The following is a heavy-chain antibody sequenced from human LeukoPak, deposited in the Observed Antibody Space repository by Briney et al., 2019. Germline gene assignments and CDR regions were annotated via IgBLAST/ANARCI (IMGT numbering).Heavy chain of an antibody. D-gene: IGHD1-26*01. Sequence: SETLSLTCAVYGGSFSGYYWSWIRQPPGKGLEWIGEINHSGSTNYNPSLKSRVTISIDTSKNQFSLKLSSVTAADTAVYYCARIRSRKWGFDYWGQGTLVTVSS. J-gene: IGHJ4*02. CDR2: INHSGST. CDR1: GGSFSGYY. V-gene: IGHV4-34*01. CDR3: ARIRSRKWGFDY.